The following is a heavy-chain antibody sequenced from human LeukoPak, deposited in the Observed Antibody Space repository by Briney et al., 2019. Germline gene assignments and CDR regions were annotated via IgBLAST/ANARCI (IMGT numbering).Heavy chain of an antibody. V-gene: IGHV1-69*05. CDR1: GGTFTSYA. Sequence: SVKVSCKASGGTFTSYAISWVRQAPGQGLEWMGRIIPIFGTANYAQKFQGRVTITTDESTSTAYMELSSLRSEDTAVYDCARMGGYYGSGSYSDWGQGPVVTVSS. CDR3: ARMGGYYGSGSYSD. J-gene: IGHJ4*02. D-gene: IGHD3-10*01. CDR2: IIPIFGTA.